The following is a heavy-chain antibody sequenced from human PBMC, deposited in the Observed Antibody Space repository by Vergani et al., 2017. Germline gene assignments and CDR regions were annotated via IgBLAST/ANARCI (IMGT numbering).Heavy chain of an antibody. Sequence: EVQLLESGGGLVQPGGSLRLSCAASGITFSKYDMSWVRQAPGKGLEWVSGISGSGDRTYYADSVKGRFTISRDNSKNSLYLQMNSLRAEDTAVYYCASVIVVVPAAIRDDAFDIWGQGTMVTVSS. V-gene: IGHV3-23*01. CDR1: GITFSKYD. J-gene: IGHJ3*02. D-gene: IGHD2-2*01. CDR2: ISGSGDRT. CDR3: ASVIVVVPAAIRDDAFDI.